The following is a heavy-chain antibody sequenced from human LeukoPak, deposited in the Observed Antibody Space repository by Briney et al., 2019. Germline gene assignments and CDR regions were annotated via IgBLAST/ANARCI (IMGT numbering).Heavy chain of an antibody. Sequence: GGSLRLSCTASGFTFSSYAMHWVRQAPGKGLEWVSYIRSSGSPIYCADSVKGRFTISRDNAKNSLYLQMNSLRVEDTAVYYCAREIGNYPRWFDPWGQGTLVTVSS. V-gene: IGHV3-48*03. CDR3: AREIGNYPRWFDP. D-gene: IGHD1-7*01. CDR1: GFTFSSYA. J-gene: IGHJ5*02. CDR2: IRSSGSPI.